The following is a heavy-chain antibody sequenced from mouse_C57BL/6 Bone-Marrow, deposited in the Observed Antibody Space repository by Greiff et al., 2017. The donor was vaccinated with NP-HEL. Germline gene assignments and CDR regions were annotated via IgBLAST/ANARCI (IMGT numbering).Heavy chain of an antibody. Sequence: EVKLMESGPGLAKPSQTLSLTCSVTGYSITSDYWNWIRKFPGNKLEYMGYISYSGSTYYNPSLKSRISITRDTSKNQYYLQLNSVTTEDTATYYCAKGQLRLRYYFDYWGQGTTLTVSS. V-gene: IGHV3-8*01. J-gene: IGHJ2*01. CDR2: ISYSGST. CDR3: AKGQLRLRYYFDY. D-gene: IGHD3-2*02. CDR1: GYSITSDY.